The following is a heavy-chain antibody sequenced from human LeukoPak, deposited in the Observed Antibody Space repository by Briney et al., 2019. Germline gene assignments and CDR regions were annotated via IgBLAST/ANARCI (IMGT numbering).Heavy chain of an antibody. CDR1: GYSFTDYH. CDR2: INPNSGDT. V-gene: IGHV1-2*02. J-gene: IGHJ6*03. D-gene: IGHD2-21*02. Sequence: ASVKVSCKSSGYSFTDYHMHWVRQAPGQGLEWMGWINPNSGDTKYAQKFQGRVTMTRDTSNNTVYMDLTRLIFDDTAMYYCARDGVFRFEVGDVYYYYMDVWGKGTTVIISS. CDR3: ARDGVFRFEVGDVYYYYMDV.